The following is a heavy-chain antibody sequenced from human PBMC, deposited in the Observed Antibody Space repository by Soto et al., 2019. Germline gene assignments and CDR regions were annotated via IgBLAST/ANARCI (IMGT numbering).Heavy chain of an antibody. CDR3: ARGDRGGSGSPASYYYSGLDV. CDR2: VSAGGDMT. Sequence: DVQVLESGGDLVQPGGSLRLSCAASGFTFNSYAMIWVRQAPGKGLEWVSSVSAGGDMTYYSDSVRGRFTISRDNSNNALFLQMNSLRIEDTALYYCARGDRGGSGSPASYYYSGLDVWGQGTTVTVS. CDR1: GFTFNSYA. V-gene: IGHV3-23*01. D-gene: IGHD3-10*01. J-gene: IGHJ6*02.